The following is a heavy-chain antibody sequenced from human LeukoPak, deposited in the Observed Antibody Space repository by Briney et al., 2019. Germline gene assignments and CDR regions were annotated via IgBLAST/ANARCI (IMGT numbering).Heavy chain of an antibody. J-gene: IGHJ4*02. CDR3: AKDVTPLYSSTYYFDY. V-gene: IGHV3-23*01. CDR1: GFTFSSYA. D-gene: IGHD2-15*01. Sequence: PGGSLRLSCAASGFTFSSYAMSWVRQAPGKGLEWVSAISGSGGSTYYADSVKGRFTISRDNSKNTLYLQMNSLRAEDTAVYYCAKDVTPLYSSTYYFDYWGQGTLVTVSS. CDR2: ISGSGGST.